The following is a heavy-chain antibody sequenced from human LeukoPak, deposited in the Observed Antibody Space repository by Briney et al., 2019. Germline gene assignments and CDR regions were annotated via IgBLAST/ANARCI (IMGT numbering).Heavy chain of an antibody. CDR2: IGEVGSNK. D-gene: IGHD1-7*01. CDR1: GFTFSSYG. CDR3: ATTRNYPPGYAMDV. J-gene: IGHJ6*02. V-gene: IGHV3-33*01. Sequence: GGSLRLSCAASGFTFSSYGMHWVRQAPGTGLEWVAGIGEVGSNKYYADSVKGRFTISRDNSKNTLYLQMNSLRAEDTAVYYCATTRNYPPGYAMDVWGQGTTVTVSS.